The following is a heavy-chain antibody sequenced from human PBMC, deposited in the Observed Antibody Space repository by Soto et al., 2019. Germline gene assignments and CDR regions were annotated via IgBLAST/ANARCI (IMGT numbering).Heavy chain of an antibody. Sequence: QVQLQQSGPGLVKPSETLSLTCSVSGGSIRSYYWSWIRQSPEKGLEWIGYFYHSGNSNYNPSLKSRATISVDTSKNQLSLSLRSVTAADTAVYFCARISSVDPYGYVNGDLDVWGQGTTVTVSS. J-gene: IGHJ6*02. D-gene: IGHD5-18*01. CDR2: FYHSGNS. CDR1: GGSIRSYY. V-gene: IGHV4-59*01. CDR3: ARISSVDPYGYVNGDLDV.